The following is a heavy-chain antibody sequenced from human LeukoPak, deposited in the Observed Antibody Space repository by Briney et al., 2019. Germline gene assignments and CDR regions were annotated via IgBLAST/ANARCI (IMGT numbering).Heavy chain of an antibody. CDR2: IYYSGST. CDR3: ARDSELGYCSSTSCPNDAFDI. D-gene: IGHD2-2*01. Sequence: SETLSLTCTVSGGSISSYYWSWIRQPPGKGLEWIGYIYYSGSTNYNPSLKSRVTISVDTSKNQCSLKLSSVTAADTAVYYCARDSELGYCSSTSCPNDAFDIWGQGTMVTVSS. CDR1: GGSISSYY. V-gene: IGHV4-59*01. J-gene: IGHJ3*02.